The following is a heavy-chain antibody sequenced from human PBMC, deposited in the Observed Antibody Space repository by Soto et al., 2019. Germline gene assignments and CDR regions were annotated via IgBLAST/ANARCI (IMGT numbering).Heavy chain of an antibody. Sequence: GGSLRLSCAASGFTFSSYAMSWVRQAPGKGLEWVSAISGSGGSTYYADSVKGRFTISRDNSKNTLYLQMNSLRAEDTAVYYCAARRVAAAAKKAAFDYWGQGALVTVSS. D-gene: IGHD6-13*01. CDR2: ISGSGGST. CDR3: AARRVAAAAKKAAFDY. CDR1: GFTFSSYA. J-gene: IGHJ4*02. V-gene: IGHV3-23*01.